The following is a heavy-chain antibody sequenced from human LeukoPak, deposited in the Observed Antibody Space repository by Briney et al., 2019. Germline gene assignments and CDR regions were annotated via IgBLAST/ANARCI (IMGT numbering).Heavy chain of an antibody. CDR2: IYYSGST. V-gene: IGHV4-39*07. J-gene: IGHJ3*02. CDR3: ATSDYDYVWGRRAFDI. CDR1: GGSISSSIYY. D-gene: IGHD3-16*01. Sequence: PSETLSLACTVSGGSISSSIYYWGWIRQPPGKGLEWIGTIYYSGSTYYNPSLKSRVTISVDTSKNQFSLKLSSVTAADTAVYYCATSDYDYVWGRRAFDIWGQGTMVTVSS.